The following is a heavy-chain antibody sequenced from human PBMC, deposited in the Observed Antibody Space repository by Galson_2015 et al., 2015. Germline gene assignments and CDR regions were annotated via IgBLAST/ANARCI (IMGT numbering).Heavy chain of an antibody. CDR2: ISVYSGDT. D-gene: IGHD2-15*01. V-gene: IGHV1-18*01. J-gene: IGHJ6*02. CDR1: GYTFTNFG. Sequence: SVKVSCKASGYTFTNFGISWVRRAPGQGLEWMGWISVYSGDTNYAPNLQGRVTMTTDTATATADMELRSLRSDDTAVYYCARLPGRISHSRDFYYGLDVWGQGTPVTVSS. CDR3: ARLPGRISHSRDFYYGLDV.